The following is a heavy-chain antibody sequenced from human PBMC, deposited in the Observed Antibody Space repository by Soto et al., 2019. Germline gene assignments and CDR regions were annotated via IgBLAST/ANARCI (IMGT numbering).Heavy chain of an antibody. CDR3: AKVSRKGSAIDFDY. Sequence: QVQLVQSGAELKKPGASVKVSCKASGYTFSNYDMNWVRQATGQGPEWIGWVNPNNVDTGYAQKFQGRVTLTTDISTTTAYMVLTSLRSEDTAIYYCAKVSRKGSAIDFDYWGQGTLITVSS. J-gene: IGHJ4*02. D-gene: IGHD3-10*01. CDR2: VNPNNVDT. CDR1: GYTFSNYD. V-gene: IGHV1-8*01.